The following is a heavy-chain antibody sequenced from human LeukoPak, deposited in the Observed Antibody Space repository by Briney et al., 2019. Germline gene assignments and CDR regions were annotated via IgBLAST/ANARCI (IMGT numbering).Heavy chain of an antibody. D-gene: IGHD1-1*01. CDR1: GYIFTNYG. V-gene: IGHV1-18*01. Sequence: GASVKVSCKTSGYIFTNYGISWVRQAPGQGLEWMGWISPDNGNTNYAQKLQGRVTVTTDTSTNTAYLELRSLRSDDTAVYYCARDYLTTGTTAFYIWGQGTVVTVSS. CDR3: ARDYLTTGTTAFYI. CDR2: ISPDNGNT. J-gene: IGHJ3*02.